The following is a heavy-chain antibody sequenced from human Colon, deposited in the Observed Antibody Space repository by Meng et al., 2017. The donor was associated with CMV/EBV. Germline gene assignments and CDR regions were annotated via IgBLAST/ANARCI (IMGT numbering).Heavy chain of an antibody. CDR1: GFTFYNAW. D-gene: IGHD2-21*01. CDR2: MKSRIDGGTT. Sequence: GESLKISCAVFGFTFYNAWISWVRKAPGKGLEWVGRMKSRIDGGTTDYSAPLKGRFNISRDDSKNTMYLEMNSLKTEDTAVYYCTTGAAYCDGDCFKYWGQGTLVTVSS. V-gene: IGHV3-15*01. CDR3: TTGAAYCDGDCFKY. J-gene: IGHJ4*02.